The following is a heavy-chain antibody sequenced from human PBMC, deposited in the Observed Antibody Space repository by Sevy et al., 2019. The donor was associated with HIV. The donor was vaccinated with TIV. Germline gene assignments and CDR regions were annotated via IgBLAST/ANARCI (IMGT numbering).Heavy chain of an antibody. CDR3: ARSFREAKEWLLYDYYYYGMDV. D-gene: IGHD3-3*01. J-gene: IGHJ6*02. V-gene: IGHV3-21*01. CDR2: ISSSSSYI. Sequence: GGSLRLSCAASGFTFSSYSMNWVRQAPGKGLEWVSSISSSSSYIYYADSVKGRFTISRDNAKNSLYLQMNSLGAEDTAVYYCARSFREAKEWLLYDYYYYGMDVWGQGTTVTVSS. CDR1: GFTFSSYS.